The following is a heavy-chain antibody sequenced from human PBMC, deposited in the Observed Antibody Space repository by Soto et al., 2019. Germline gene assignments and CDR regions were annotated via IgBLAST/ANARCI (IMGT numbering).Heavy chain of an antibody. V-gene: IGHV1-18*01. CDR3: AREIDYGDYDNWFDP. CDR1: GYTFTSYG. Sequence: ASVKVSCKASGYTFTSYGISWVRQAPGQGLEWMGWISAYNGNTNYAQKLQGRVTMTTDTSTSTAYMELRSLRSDDTAVYYCAREIDYGDYDNWFDPWGQGTLVTVSS. J-gene: IGHJ5*02. CDR2: ISAYNGNT. D-gene: IGHD4-17*01.